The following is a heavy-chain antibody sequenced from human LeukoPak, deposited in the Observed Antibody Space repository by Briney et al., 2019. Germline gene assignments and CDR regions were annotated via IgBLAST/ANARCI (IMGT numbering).Heavy chain of an antibody. V-gene: IGHV4-61*08. J-gene: IGHJ3*02. Sequence: SETLSLTCTVSGGSISSGGYYWSWIRQPPGKGLEWIGYIYYSGSTNYNPSLKSRVTISVDTSKNQFSLKLSSVTAADTAVYYCARARWLHEQDAFDIWGQGTMVTVSS. CDR3: ARARWLHEQDAFDI. CDR1: GGSISSGGYY. CDR2: IYYSGST. D-gene: IGHD5-24*01.